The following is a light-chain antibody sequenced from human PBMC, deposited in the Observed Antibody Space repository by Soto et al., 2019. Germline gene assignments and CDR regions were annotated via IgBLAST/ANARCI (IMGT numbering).Light chain of an antibody. Sequence: QSVLTQPPSVSAAPGQKVTISCSGSSSNIGNNYVSWYQQLPGTSPKLLIYENNKRPSGIPDRFSGSKSGTSATLGITGLQTGDEADYYCGTWDSSLSAYVSGPGTKVTVL. V-gene: IGLV1-51*02. CDR1: SSNIGNNY. J-gene: IGLJ1*01. CDR3: GTWDSSLSAYV. CDR2: ENN.